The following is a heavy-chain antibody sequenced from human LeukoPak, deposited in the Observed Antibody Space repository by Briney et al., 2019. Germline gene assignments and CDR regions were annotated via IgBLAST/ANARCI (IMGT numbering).Heavy chain of an antibody. CDR3: ARERVTYSSSGGAFDI. CDR1: GFTFSSYS. Sequence: GGSLRLSCAASGFTFSSYSMNWVRQAPGKGLEWVSSITSSSSYIYYADSVKGRFTISRDNAKNSLYLQMNSLRAEDTAVYYCARERVTYSSSGGAFDIWGQGTMVTVSS. J-gene: IGHJ3*02. D-gene: IGHD6-13*01. CDR2: ITSSSSYI. V-gene: IGHV3-21*01.